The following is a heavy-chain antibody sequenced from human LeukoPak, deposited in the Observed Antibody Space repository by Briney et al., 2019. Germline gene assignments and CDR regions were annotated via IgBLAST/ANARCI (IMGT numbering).Heavy chain of an antibody. J-gene: IGHJ4*02. D-gene: IGHD5-18*01. CDR2: ISGSGAST. Sequence: GGSLRLSCAASGFTFSRYAMSWVRQAPGKGLEWVSAISGSGASTYYADSVKGRFTISGDNSKNTLYLQMNSLRVEDTAVYYCAKSMSGYSYGTIDYWGQGTLVTVSS. V-gene: IGHV3-23*01. CDR3: AKSMSGYSYGTIDY. CDR1: GFTFSRYA.